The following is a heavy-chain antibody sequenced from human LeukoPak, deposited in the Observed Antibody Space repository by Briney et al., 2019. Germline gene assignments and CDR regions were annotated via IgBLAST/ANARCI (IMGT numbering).Heavy chain of an antibody. CDR3: ARVLADAFDI. V-gene: IGHV1-69*04. CDR1: GGTFERYG. CDR2: IIPLVEEV. Sequence: SVKVSCKASGGTFERYGISWVRQAPGQGLEWMGRIIPLVEEVIYSQKFQDRVTISADRFTSEAYMEMRRLRSDDTAVYYCARVLADAFDIWGQGTMVTVSS. J-gene: IGHJ3*02.